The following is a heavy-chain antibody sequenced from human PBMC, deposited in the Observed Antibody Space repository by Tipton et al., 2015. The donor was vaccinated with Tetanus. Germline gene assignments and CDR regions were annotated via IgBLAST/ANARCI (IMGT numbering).Heavy chain of an antibody. J-gene: IGHJ2*01. V-gene: IGHV4-39*01. D-gene: IGHD2-2*01. CDR3: ARHGSSYWYFAL. Sequence: GLVKPSETLSLTCSVFTDSISSTSYYWVWLRQPPGKGLEWIGNVYSRGSTYYNPSPRSGATISVDTSNTQFSRKLSSVTAADTATYSCARHGSSYWYFALWGRGTLVTVSS. CDR1: TDSISSTSYY. CDR2: VYSRGST.